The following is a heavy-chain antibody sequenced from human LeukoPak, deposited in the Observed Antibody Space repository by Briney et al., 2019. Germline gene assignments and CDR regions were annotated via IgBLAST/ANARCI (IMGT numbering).Heavy chain of an antibody. CDR3: ARHRSAHAHNDP. D-gene: IGHD6-25*01. J-gene: IGHJ5*02. CDR1: GGSINSYY. Sequence: SETPSLTCTVSGGSINSYYWSWIRQSPGKGLEWIGYIFYDGRTNYNPSLKSRVTISVDTYKNQFSLQPISVTAADTAVYYCARHRSAHAHNDPWGQGALVTISS. CDR2: IFYDGRT. V-gene: IGHV4-59*08.